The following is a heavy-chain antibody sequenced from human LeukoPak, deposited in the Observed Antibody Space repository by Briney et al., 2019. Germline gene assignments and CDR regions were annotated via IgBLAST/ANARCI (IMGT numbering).Heavy chain of an antibody. CDR3: AGGFGAVAGFDI. V-gene: IGHV1-69*05. Sequence: SVKVSCKASGYTFTGYYMHWVRQAPGQGLEWMGGIIPIFGTANYAQNFQGRVTITTDESTSTAYMELSSLRSEDTAVYYCAGGFGAVAGFDIWGQGTMVTVSS. D-gene: IGHD6-19*01. CDR1: GYTFTGYY. CDR2: IIPIFGTA. J-gene: IGHJ3*02.